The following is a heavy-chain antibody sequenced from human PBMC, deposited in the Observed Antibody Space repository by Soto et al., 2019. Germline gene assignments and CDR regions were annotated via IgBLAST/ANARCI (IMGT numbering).Heavy chain of an antibody. Sequence: QVQLQESGPGLVKPSETLSLTCTVSGGSISSYYWSWIRQPPGKGLEWIGYIYYSGSTTYNPSLKSRVTISVDTSKNQFSLKLSSVTAADTAVYYCVRQTTVTTKDYYYYYYMDVWGKGTTVTVSS. V-gene: IGHV4-59*08. J-gene: IGHJ6*03. CDR2: IYYSGST. CDR3: VRQTTVTTKDYYYYYYMDV. D-gene: IGHD4-17*01. CDR1: GGSISSYY.